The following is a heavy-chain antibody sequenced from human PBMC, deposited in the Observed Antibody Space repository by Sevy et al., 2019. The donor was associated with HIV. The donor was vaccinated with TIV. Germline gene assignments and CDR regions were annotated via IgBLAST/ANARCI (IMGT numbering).Heavy chain of an antibody. D-gene: IGHD5-18*01. Sequence: GGSLRLSCAASGFTVNSNYMTWVRQAPGKGLEGVSVIHSDDTTYHADSVKDRFTISRDNFKNTLYLHMSSLRAEDTAFYYCARGKSGYGYGLNSWGQGTLVTVSS. CDR3: ARGKSGYGYGLNS. CDR2: IHSDDTT. J-gene: IGHJ4*02. CDR1: GFTVNSNY. V-gene: IGHV3-66*01.